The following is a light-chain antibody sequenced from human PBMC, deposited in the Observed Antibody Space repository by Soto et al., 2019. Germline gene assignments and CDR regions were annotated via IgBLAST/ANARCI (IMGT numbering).Light chain of an antibody. Sequence: DIVMTQSPDSLAVSPGERATFNCKSSQSLLFSTNNKNYLAWYQQKFGQPPKLLIYWASARDSGVPDRFSASGSETNFTLTISCLQAEDVAVYYCQQYFATPLTFGGGTRVEI. CDR3: QQYFATPLT. J-gene: IGKJ4*01. CDR2: WAS. CDR1: QSLLFSTNNKNY. V-gene: IGKV4-1*01.